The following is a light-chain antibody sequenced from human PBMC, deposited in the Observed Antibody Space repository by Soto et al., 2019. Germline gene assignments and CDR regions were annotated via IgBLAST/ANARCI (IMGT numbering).Light chain of an antibody. CDR1: QYINTR. CDR2: QTS. J-gene: IGKJ1*01. Sequence: EIVLTQSPATLSLSPGERATLSCRASQYINTRLAWYQHRPGQSPRLLIYQTSLRAAGIPARFSASGSGTDFTLTISDVQPEDFALYYCHQRQSWPRTFGQGTRWISN. V-gene: IGKV3-11*01. CDR3: HQRQSWPRT.